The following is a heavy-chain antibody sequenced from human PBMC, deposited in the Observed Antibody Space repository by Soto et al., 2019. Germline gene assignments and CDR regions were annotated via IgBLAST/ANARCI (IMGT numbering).Heavy chain of an antibody. CDR2: TYYRSKWYN. CDR1: GDSVSSNSAV. CDR3: AHRPDDSGYFDY. Sequence: SQTLSLTCAISGDSVSSNSAVWNWIRQSPSRGLEWLGRTYYRSKWYNDCAVSVKSRITITKDTSKNQVILTVTNTDPVDTATYYCAHRPDDSGYFDYWGQGALVTVSS. V-gene: IGHV6-1*01. J-gene: IGHJ4*02. D-gene: IGHD3-22*01.